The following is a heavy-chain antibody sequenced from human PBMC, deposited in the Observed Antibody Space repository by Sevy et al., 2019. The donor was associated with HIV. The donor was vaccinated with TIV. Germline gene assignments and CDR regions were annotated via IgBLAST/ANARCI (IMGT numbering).Heavy chain of an antibody. J-gene: IGHJ5*02. Sequence: SETLSLTCTVSGGSISSYYWSWIRQPPGKGLEWIGSVYYTGKTDFNPSLNSRVNISLDTSKNEFSLNLTSVTAADTAVCYCARGDFWSGYSGFLVWFDPWGQGNLVTVSS. D-gene: IGHD3-3*01. CDR3: ARGDFWSGYSGFLVWFDP. V-gene: IGHV4-59*12. CDR2: VYYTGKT. CDR1: GGSISSYY.